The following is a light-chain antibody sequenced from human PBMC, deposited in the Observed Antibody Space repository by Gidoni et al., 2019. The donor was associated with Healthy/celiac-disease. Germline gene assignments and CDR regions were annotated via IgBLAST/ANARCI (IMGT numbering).Light chain of an antibody. CDR3: QRYYSTPLT. Sequence: IVITQSPDSLSASLGERATINCKSSQSVLYSSNNKNYLPVYQQKRGRPPELLIYWASTRQSGVTERYRGSGSETDFTLTNSSVQAEDVAVYYCQRYYSTPLTFXGXTKVEIK. J-gene: IGKJ4*01. CDR2: WAS. V-gene: IGKV4-1*01. CDR1: QSVLYSSNNKNY.